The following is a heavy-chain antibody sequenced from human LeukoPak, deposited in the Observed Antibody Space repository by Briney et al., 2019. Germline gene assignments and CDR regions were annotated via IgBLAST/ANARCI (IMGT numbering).Heavy chain of an antibody. CDR2: ISGSGGST. J-gene: IGHJ4*02. CDR1: GFTFSSYA. D-gene: IGHD3-22*01. Sequence: GGSLRLSCAASGFTFSSYAMSWVRQAPGKGLEWVSAISGSGGSTYYADSVKGRFTISRDNSKNTLYLQMNSLRAEDTAVYYCAKEGIVVVITDPLPYYFDYWGQGTLVTVSS. CDR3: AKEGIVVVITDPLPYYFDY. V-gene: IGHV3-23*01.